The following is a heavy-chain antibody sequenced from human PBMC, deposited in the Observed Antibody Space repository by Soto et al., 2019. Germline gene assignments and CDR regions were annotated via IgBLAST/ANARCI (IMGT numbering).Heavy chain of an antibody. CDR3: AREVGRDIVVVPAAIGFDY. CDR1: GFTFSSYS. J-gene: IGHJ4*02. D-gene: IGHD2-2*01. Sequence: EVQLVESGGGLVQPGGSLRLSCAASGFTFSSYSMNWVRQAPGKGLEWVSYISSSSSTIYYADSVKGRFTISRDNAKNALYLQRNSLRAEDTAVYYCAREVGRDIVVVPAAIGFDYWGQGSLVTVSS. CDR2: ISSSSSTI. V-gene: IGHV3-48*01.